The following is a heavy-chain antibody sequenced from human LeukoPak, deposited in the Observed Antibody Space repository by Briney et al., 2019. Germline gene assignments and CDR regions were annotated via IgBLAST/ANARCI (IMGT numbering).Heavy chain of an antibody. CDR1: GFTFSSYA. J-gene: IGHJ4*02. D-gene: IGHD1-26*01. CDR2: ISGSGGST. V-gene: IGHV3-23*01. CDR3: ARGYSGYSFDY. Sequence: GGSLRLSCAASGFTFSSYAMSWVRQAPGKGLEWVSGISGSGGSTYYADSVKGRFSISRENSKNTLYLQMNSLRAEDTAVYYCARGYSGYSFDYWGQGTLVTVSS.